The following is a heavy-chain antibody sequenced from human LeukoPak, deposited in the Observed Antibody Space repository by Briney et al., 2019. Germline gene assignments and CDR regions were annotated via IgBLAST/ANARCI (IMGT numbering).Heavy chain of an antibody. V-gene: IGHV3-11*05. J-gene: IGHJ3*02. CDR1: GFTFSTYA. D-gene: IGHD3-10*01. CDR2: ISSSSSYT. CDR3: ARDLSGRYAFDI. Sequence: GGSLRLSCAASGFTFSTYAMSWVRQAPGKGLEWVSYISSSSSYTNYADSVKGRFTISRDNAKNSLYLQMNSLRAEDTAVYYCARDLSGRYAFDIWGQGTMVTVSS.